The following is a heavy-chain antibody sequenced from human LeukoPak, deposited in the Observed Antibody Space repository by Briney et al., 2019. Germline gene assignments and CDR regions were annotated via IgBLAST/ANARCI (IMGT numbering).Heavy chain of an antibody. Sequence: PGGSLRLSCAASGFIFDDYGMSWVRQAPGKGLEWVSGINWNGGRTDYADSVKGRFTISRDNSKNTLYLQMNSLRAEDTAVYYCARDYSSSFDYWGQGTLVTVSS. D-gene: IGHD6-13*01. CDR3: ARDYSSSFDY. V-gene: IGHV3-20*04. CDR1: GFIFDDYG. J-gene: IGHJ4*02. CDR2: INWNGGRT.